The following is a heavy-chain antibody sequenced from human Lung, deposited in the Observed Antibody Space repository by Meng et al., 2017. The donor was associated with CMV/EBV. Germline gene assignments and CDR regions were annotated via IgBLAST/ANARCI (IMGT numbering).Heavy chain of an antibody. J-gene: IGHJ5*02. D-gene: IGHD1-26*01. CDR1: GYTFTGYY. CDR3: ARDFFGELLGWFDP. Sequence: KISCKASGYTFTGYYMHWVRQAPGQGLEWMGWINPNSGGTNYAQKFQGRVTMTRDTSISTAYMELSRLRSDDTAVYYCARDFFGELLGWFDPWGQGTLVTVSS. V-gene: IGHV1-2*02. CDR2: INPNSGGT.